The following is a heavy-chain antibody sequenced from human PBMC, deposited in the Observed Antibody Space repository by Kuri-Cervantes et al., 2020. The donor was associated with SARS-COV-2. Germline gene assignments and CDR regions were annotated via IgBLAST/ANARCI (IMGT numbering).Heavy chain of an antibody. J-gene: IGHJ4*02. CDR1: GFTFSSYA. CDR2: ISYDGSNK. Sequence: GGSLRLSCAASGFTFSSYAMHWVRQAPGKGLEWVAVISYDGSNKYYADSVKGRFTISRDNSKNTLYLQMNSLRAEDTAVYYCARVLLWVPYYLDYWGQGTPVTVSS. D-gene: IGHD1-1*01. CDR3: ARVLLWVPYYLDY. V-gene: IGHV3-30*04.